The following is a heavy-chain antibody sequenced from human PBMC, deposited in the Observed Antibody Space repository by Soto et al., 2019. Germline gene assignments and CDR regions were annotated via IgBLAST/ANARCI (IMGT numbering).Heavy chain of an antibody. J-gene: IGHJ4*02. CDR1: GYTFTSYC. V-gene: IGHV1-18*04. CDR3: ARGSVPYYYDSSISPLDY. Sequence: ASVNVSCKYSGYTFTSYCISWVRQAPGQGLEWMGWISAYNGNTNYAQKLQGRVTMTTDTSTSTAYMELRSLRSDDTAVYYCARGSVPYYYDSSISPLDYWGQGTLVTVSS. CDR2: ISAYNGNT. D-gene: IGHD3-22*01.